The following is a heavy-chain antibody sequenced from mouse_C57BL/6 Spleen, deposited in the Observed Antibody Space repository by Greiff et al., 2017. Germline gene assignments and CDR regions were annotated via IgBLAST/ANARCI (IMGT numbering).Heavy chain of an antibody. J-gene: IGHJ4*01. D-gene: IGHD2-1*01. CDR3: ARPKGNFYAMDY. CDR2: ISSGSSTI. V-gene: IGHV5-17*01. Sequence: EVKLQESGGGLVKPGGSLKLSCAASGFTFSDYGMHWVCQAPEKGLEWVAYISSGSSTIYYADTVKGRFTISRDNAKNTLFLQMTSLRSEDTAMYYCARPKGNFYAMDYWGQGTSVTVSS. CDR1: GFTFSDYG.